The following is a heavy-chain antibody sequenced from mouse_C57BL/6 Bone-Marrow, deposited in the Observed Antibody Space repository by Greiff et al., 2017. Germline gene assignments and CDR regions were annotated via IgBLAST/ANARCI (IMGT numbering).Heavy chain of an antibody. CDR3: TRDPYYGSSPYYAMDY. J-gene: IGHJ4*01. Sequence: EVQGVESGEGLVKPGGSLKLSCAASGFTFSSYAMSWVRQTPEQRLEWVAYISSGGDYIYYAAPLKGRFTISRDNARNTLYLQMSSLKSEDTAMYYCTRDPYYGSSPYYAMDYWGQGTSVTVSS. CDR1: GFTFSSYA. V-gene: IGHV5-9-1*02. D-gene: IGHD1-1*01. CDR2: ISSGGDYI.